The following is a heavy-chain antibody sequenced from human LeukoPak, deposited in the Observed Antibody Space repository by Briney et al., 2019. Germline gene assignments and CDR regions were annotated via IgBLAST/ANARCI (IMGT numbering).Heavy chain of an antibody. J-gene: IGHJ4*02. Sequence: PSETLSLTCAVYGGSFSGYYWSWIRQPPGKGLEWIGEINHSGSTNYNPSLKSRVTISVDTSKNQFSLKLSFVTAADTAVYYCAREDAAYSNYGGFDYWGQGTLVTVSS. CDR2: INHSGST. D-gene: IGHD4-11*01. CDR1: GGSFSGYY. CDR3: AREDAAYSNYGGFDY. V-gene: IGHV4-34*01.